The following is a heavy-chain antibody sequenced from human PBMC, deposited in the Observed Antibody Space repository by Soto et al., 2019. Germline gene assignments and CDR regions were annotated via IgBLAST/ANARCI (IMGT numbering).Heavy chain of an antibody. CDR3: ARVPLYYYDSSHPDY. D-gene: IGHD3-22*01. J-gene: IGHJ4*02. CDR1: GFTFSSYG. V-gene: IGHV3-33*01. Sequence: LRLSCAASGFTFSSYGMHWVRQAPGKGLEWVAVIWYDGSNKYHADSVKGRFTISRDNSKNTLYLQMNSLRAEDTAVYYCARVPLYYYDSSHPDYWGQGTLVTVSS. CDR2: IWYDGSNK.